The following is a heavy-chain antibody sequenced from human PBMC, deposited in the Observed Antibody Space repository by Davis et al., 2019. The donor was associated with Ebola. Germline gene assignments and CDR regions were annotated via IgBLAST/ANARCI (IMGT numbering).Heavy chain of an antibody. J-gene: IGHJ6*02. Sequence: ASVKFSCNASGYTLTDYQMHWVRPAHGQGLEWMGGINPISGDTNYAEKFQGRVTMTRDTSISTVYMELTSLRSDDTAVYYCARDLSYSYYYHYYGMDVWGQGTTVTVSS. V-gene: IGHV1-2*02. CDR1: GYTLTDYQ. CDR2: INPISGDT. CDR3: ARDLSYSYYYHYYGMDV. D-gene: IGHD3-10*01.